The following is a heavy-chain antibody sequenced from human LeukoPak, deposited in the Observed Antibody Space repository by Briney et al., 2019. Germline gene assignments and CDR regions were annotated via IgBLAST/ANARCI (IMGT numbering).Heavy chain of an antibody. D-gene: IGHD1-26*01. Sequence: PGRSLRLSCAASGFTFSNFWMHWVRQVPGKGLVWVARINSDGSATNYADSVKGRFTISRDNAKNTLHLQMTGLRADDTAVYYCVRVGGTYSPLNYWGQGTLVTVSS. J-gene: IGHJ4*02. CDR1: GFTFSNFW. CDR2: INSDGSAT. CDR3: VRVGGTYSPLNY. V-gene: IGHV3-74*01.